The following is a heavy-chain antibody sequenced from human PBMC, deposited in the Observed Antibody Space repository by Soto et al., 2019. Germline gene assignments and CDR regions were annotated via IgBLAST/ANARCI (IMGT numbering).Heavy chain of an antibody. CDR1: GGSFSDYA. Sequence: QVQLVQSGAEVKKPGSSVKISCTAFGGSFSDYAISWVRQAPGQGLEWMGGIIPIFGTPNYAQKFQDRVTFTAHESTNTAYMELSRLTSEDTAVYYCARDRAPRGWSYLDLWGQGTQVTVSA. CDR3: ARDRAPRGWSYLDL. V-gene: IGHV1-69*01. D-gene: IGHD2-15*01. J-gene: IGHJ4*02. CDR2: IIPIFGTP.